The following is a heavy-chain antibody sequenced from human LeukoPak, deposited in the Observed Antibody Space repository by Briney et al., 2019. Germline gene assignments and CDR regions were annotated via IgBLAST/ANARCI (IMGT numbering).Heavy chain of an antibody. V-gene: IGHV4-4*02. Sequence: SSGTLSLTCAVSGGSISSTNWWSWVRQPPGKGLEWIGEIYHSASTNHNSSLKTRVTISVAKSKNQFSLKLSSVPAAPSAAYYWARVVDDYDSSVFIDYGGQGTLVTVSS. CDR1: GGSISSTNW. CDR2: IYHSAST. D-gene: IGHD3-22*01. CDR3: ARVVDDYDSSVFIDY. J-gene: IGHJ4*02.